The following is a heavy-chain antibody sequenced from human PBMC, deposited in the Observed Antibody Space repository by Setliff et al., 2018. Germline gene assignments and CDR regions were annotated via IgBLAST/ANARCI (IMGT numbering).Heavy chain of an antibody. CDR1: GYSFTSYW. D-gene: IGHD1-1*01. CDR3: ASPSGMTQHYYYGMDV. V-gene: IGHV5-10-1*01. CDR2: IDPSDSYT. Sequence: VESLKISCKGSGYSFTSYWISWVRQMPGKGLEWMGRIDPSDSYTNYSPSFQGHVTISADKSISTAYLQWSSLKASDTAMYYCASPSGMTQHYYYGMDVWGQGTTVTVSS. J-gene: IGHJ6*02.